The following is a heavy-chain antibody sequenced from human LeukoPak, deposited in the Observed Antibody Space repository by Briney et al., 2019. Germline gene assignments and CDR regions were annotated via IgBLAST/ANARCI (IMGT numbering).Heavy chain of an antibody. Sequence: PSETLSLTCAVYGGSFSGYYWSWVRQPPGKGLERIGEINHSGSTDYNPSLRSRVTISVDTSKNQFSLKLSSVTAADTAVYYWARLQAYYYYGMDVWGQGTTVTVSS. CDR2: INHSGST. J-gene: IGHJ6*02. CDR1: GGSFSGYY. V-gene: IGHV4-34*01. CDR3: ARLQAYYYYGMDV. D-gene: IGHD4-11*01.